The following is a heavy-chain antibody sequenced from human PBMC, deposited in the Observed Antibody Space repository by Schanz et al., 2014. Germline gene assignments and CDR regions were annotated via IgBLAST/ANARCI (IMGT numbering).Heavy chain of an antibody. D-gene: IGHD3-3*01. CDR2: ISAYNGHT. CDR3: ARDRVYRFLKGENRFYFDY. Sequence: QVQLVQSGSEVKKPGASVKVSCKASGYTFTTYGISWVRQAPGQGLEWMGWISAYNGHTNYAQKFQGRVTMTWDTSVDTAYMELRSLTSDDTAVYYCARDRVYRFLKGENRFYFDYWGQGTLVIVSS. J-gene: IGHJ4*02. V-gene: IGHV1-18*01. CDR1: GYTFTTYG.